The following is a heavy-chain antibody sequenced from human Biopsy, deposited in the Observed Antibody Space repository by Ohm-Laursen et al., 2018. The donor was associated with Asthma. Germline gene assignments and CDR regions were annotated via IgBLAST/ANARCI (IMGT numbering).Heavy chain of an antibody. J-gene: IGHJ3*02. CDR3: VRDGTDDAFDI. CDR1: GFSFSSFA. V-gene: IGHV3-30*01. CDR2: ISKDASTQ. Sequence: SLRLSCSASGFSFSSFAIHWVRQAPGKGLEWVGVISKDASTQGYADSVKGRFTMARDNSKNTLDLQMNSLREEDTAVYYCVRDGTDDAFDIWGQGTVVSVSS. D-gene: IGHD1-1*01.